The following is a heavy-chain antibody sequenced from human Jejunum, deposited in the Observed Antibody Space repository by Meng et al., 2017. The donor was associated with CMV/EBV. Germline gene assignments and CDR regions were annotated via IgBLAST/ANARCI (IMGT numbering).Heavy chain of an antibody. Sequence: AVSGGSFSGYFWSWLRQPPGKGLEWIGEINQSGSTNYNPSLKSRVTISVDTSKNQFSLRLDSVTAADTAVYYCARVGGYRNNWFDPWGQGTLVTVSS. D-gene: IGHD5-24*01. CDR1: GGSFSGYF. CDR2: INQSGST. J-gene: IGHJ5*02. CDR3: ARVGGYRNNWFDP. V-gene: IGHV4-34*01.